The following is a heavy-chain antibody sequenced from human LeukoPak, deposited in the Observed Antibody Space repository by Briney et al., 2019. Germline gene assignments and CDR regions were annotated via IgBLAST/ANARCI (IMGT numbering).Heavy chain of an antibody. Sequence: KPGGSLRLSCAASGFIFGDAWLSWVRQTPGKGLEWVGRIKSQNDSGTTDYAAPVTGRFAISRDDSKNTLFLHMNSLKTEDTGVYFCTTDIIGVYFHHWGQGTLVSVSS. CDR1: GFIFGDAW. J-gene: IGHJ4*02. D-gene: IGHD2-8*01. V-gene: IGHV3-15*01. CDR3: TTDIIGVYFHH. CDR2: IKSQNDSGTT.